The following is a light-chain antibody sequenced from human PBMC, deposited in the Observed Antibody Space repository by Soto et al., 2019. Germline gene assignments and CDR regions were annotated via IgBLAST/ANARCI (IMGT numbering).Light chain of an antibody. CDR1: QGIRND. CDR2: AAS. V-gene: IGKV1-6*01. CDR3: QQYHDWPRT. J-gene: IGKJ1*01. Sequence: AIQMTQSPSSLSASAGDRVTITCRASQGIRNDLGWYQQKPGKVPKLLIYAASSLQSGIPSRFSGCGSGTEFTLTISSLQSEDFAVYYCQQYHDWPRTFGQGTKVDIK.